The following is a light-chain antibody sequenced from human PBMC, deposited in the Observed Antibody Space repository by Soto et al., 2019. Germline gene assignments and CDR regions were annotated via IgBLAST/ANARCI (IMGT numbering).Light chain of an antibody. CDR3: QHYDRAPLT. CDR2: GAS. J-gene: IGKJ4*01. V-gene: IGKV3-20*01. Sequence: VVLTQSPGTLSMSPGGRAILSCRASQSVNTRDLAWYQQKPGQAPRLLISGASSRATGIPNRFSGSGSGTAFTLIINRLQAEDSAVYFCQHYDRAPLTFGGGTKVEI. CDR1: QSVNTRD.